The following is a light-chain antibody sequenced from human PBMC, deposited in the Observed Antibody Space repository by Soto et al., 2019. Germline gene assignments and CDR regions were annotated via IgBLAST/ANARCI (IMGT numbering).Light chain of an antibody. V-gene: IGLV2-11*01. CDR1: SSDVGGYIY. CDR3: CSYAGSYTSWV. J-gene: IGLJ3*02. CDR2: DVS. Sequence: QSVLTQPRSVSGSPGQSVTISCTGTSSDVGGYIYVSWYQQYSGKAPKLVIYDVSKRPSGVPDRFSGSKSDNTASLTISGLQAEDEADYYCCSYAGSYTSWVFGGGTKLTVL.